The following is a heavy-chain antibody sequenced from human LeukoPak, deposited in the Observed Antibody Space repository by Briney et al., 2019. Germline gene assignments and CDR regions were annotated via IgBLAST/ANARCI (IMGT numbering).Heavy chain of an antibody. J-gene: IGHJ4*02. CDR3: ARSSGWIDF. V-gene: IGHV6-1*01. D-gene: IGHD6-19*01. Sequence: SQTLSLTCAISGDSVSSNSAAWNWIRQSPWRGLEWLGRTYYRSKWYNDYAVSVKSRITINPETSKNQFSLQLNSVTLEDTAIYYCARSSGWIDFWGQGTLVTVSS. CDR2: TYYRSKWYN. CDR1: GDSVSSNSAA.